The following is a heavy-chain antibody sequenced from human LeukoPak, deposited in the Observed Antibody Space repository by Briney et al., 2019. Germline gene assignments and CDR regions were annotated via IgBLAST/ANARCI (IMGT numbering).Heavy chain of an antibody. D-gene: IGHD1-14*01. J-gene: IGHJ4*02. V-gene: IGHV3-7*01. CDR3: ARGHDSPWDHRFDR. Sequence: PGGSLRLSCVASGVTFSTYWMNWVRQAPGKGLEWVANIKQDGSEKYYVDSVKGRFTISRDNAENSLYLQMNSLRVEDTAVYCCARGHDSPWDHRFDRWGQGTLVTVSS. CDR2: IKQDGSEK. CDR1: GVTFSTYW.